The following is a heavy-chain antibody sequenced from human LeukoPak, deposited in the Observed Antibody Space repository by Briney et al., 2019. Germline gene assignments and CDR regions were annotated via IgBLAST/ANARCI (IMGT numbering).Heavy chain of an antibody. Sequence: GGSLRLSCAASGFTFSTYTMVWVRQAPGKGLEWVSSISSSSSYIFNADSVKGRFTISRDNAKNSLYLQMNSLRAEDTAVYYCASGYYGSGSYYCFDYWGQGTLVTVSS. CDR3: ASGYYGSGSYYCFDY. D-gene: IGHD3-10*01. V-gene: IGHV3-21*04. CDR1: GFTFSTYT. CDR2: ISSSSSYI. J-gene: IGHJ4*02.